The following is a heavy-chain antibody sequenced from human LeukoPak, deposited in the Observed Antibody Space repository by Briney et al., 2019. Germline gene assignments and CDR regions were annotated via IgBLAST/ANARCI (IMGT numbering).Heavy chain of an antibody. D-gene: IGHD3-22*01. CDR2: IYDSGST. Sequence: PSETLSLTCTVSGGSISSYYWSWIRQPPGKGLECIGYIYDSGSTNYNPPLKSRVAISVDKSKNQFSLKLSYVTAADTAVYYCARLSHYFDSSGYYYVRFFDYWGQGTLVTVSS. V-gene: IGHV4-59*08. J-gene: IGHJ4*02. CDR3: ARLSHYFDSSGYYYVRFFDY. CDR1: GGSISSYY.